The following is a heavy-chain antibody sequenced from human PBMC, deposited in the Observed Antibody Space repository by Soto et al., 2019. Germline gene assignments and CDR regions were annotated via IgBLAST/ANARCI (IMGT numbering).Heavy chain of an antibody. V-gene: IGHV3-9*01. CDR2: ISWNSGSI. J-gene: IGHJ5*02. D-gene: IGHD3-3*01. CDR1: GFTFDDYA. CDR3: AKDPLTYYDFWSGSGGWFDP. Sequence: GGSLRLSCAASGFTFDDYAMHWVRQAPGKGLEWVSGISWNSGSIGYADSVKGRFTISRDNAKNSLYLQMNSLRAEDTALYYCAKDPLTYYDFWSGSGGWFDPWGQGTLGTVS.